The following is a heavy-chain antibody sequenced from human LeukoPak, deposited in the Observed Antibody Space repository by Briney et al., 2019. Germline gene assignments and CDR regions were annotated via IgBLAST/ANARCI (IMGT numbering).Heavy chain of an antibody. CDR2: IRSKANSYAT. J-gene: IGHJ6*02. CDR1: GFTFSGSA. V-gene: IGHV3-73*01. D-gene: IGHD1-26*01. Sequence: GGSLKLSCAASGFTFSGSAMHWVRQASGKGLEWVGRIRSKANSYATAYAASVKGRFTISRDDSKNTAYLQMNSLKTEDTAAYYCTTSGSYTTYGMDVWGQGTTVTVSS. CDR3: TTSGSYTTYGMDV.